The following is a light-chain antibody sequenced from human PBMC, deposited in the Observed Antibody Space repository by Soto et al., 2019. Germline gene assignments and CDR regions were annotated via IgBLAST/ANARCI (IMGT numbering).Light chain of an antibody. CDR1: QSVSSTY. V-gene: IGKV3-20*01. CDR2: GAS. Sequence: EIVLTQSPDTLSLFPGERATLSCRASQSVSSTYLAWYQQKLGQAPRLLIFGASSRATGIPDRFSGSGSGTDFPLTISRLEPEDCAVYYCQQYGSSRWTCGQGTKVEIK. J-gene: IGKJ1*01. CDR3: QQYGSSRWT.